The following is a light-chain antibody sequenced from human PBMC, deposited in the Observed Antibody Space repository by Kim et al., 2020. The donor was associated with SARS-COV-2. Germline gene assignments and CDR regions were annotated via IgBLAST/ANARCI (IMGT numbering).Light chain of an antibody. CDR2: GAS. J-gene: IGKJ1*01. Sequence: SPGERATLSCRASQSVSSTYLAWYQQKPGQAPRLLIYGASSRATGIPDRFSGSGSGTDCTLTISRLEPEDFAVYYWQQYGSSPWTFGQGTRVEIK. CDR1: QSVSSTY. V-gene: IGKV3-20*01. CDR3: QQYGSSPWT.